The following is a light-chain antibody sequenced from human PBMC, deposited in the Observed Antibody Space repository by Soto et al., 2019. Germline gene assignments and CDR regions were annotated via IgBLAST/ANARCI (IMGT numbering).Light chain of an antibody. CDR1: NIGLTR. CDR2: DDS. V-gene: IGLV3-21*02. CDR3: QLWDSDSDHAL. Sequence: SYELTQPPSVSVATGQTARITCGGDNIGLTRVHWYQQKPGQAPMVVVYDDSVRPSGIPERFSGSNSGNTATLAISRVEAGDEADYYCQLWDSDSDHALFGVGTKVTGL. J-gene: IGLJ2*01.